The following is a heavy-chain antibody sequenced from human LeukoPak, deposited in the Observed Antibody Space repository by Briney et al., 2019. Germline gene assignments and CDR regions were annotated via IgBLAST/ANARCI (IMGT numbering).Heavy chain of an antibody. CDR3: ARVRSGSSWFSPSDY. Sequence: GGSLRLSCAASGFTFSSDAMHWVRQAPGKGLEWVAVISYDGSNKYYADSEKGRFTISRDNSKNTLYLQMNSLRAEDTAVYYCARVRSGSSWFSPSDYWGQGTLVTVSS. CDR1: GFTFSSDA. V-gene: IGHV3-30*01. CDR2: ISYDGSNK. D-gene: IGHD6-6*01. J-gene: IGHJ4*02.